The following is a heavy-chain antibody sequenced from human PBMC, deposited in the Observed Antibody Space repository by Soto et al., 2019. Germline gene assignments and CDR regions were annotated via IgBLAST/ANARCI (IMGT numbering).Heavy chain of an antibody. CDR1: GGSISSSSYY. V-gene: IGHV4-39*01. D-gene: IGHD4-17*01. J-gene: IGHJ3*02. Sequence: ETLSLTCTVSGGSISSSSYYWGWIRQPPGKGLEWIGSIYYSGSTYYNPSLKSRVTISVDTSKNQFSLKLSSVTAADTAVYYCARPMTTVTTIDAFDIWGQGTMVTVSS. CDR3: ARPMTTVTTIDAFDI. CDR2: IYYSGST.